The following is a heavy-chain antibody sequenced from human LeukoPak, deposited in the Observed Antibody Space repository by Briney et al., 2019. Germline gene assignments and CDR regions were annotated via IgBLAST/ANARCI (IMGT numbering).Heavy chain of an antibody. J-gene: IGHJ4*02. Sequence: GGSLRLSCAASGFTFSSYAMHWVRQAPGKGLEWVAVISYDGSKKYYADSVKGRFTISRDNSKNALYVQVNSLRAEDTAVYYCARDLRDLYYFDYWGQGTLVTVSS. CDR3: ARDLRDLYYFDY. CDR1: GFTFSSYA. CDR2: ISYDGSKK. V-gene: IGHV3-30-3*01. D-gene: IGHD2-21*02.